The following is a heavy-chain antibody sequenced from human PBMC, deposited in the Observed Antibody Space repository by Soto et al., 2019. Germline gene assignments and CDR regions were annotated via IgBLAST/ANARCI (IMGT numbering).Heavy chain of an antibody. J-gene: IGHJ4*02. D-gene: IGHD5-12*01. V-gene: IGHV3-30-3*01. CDR2: ISYDGNTK. CDR3: AKETSAYEIDY. Sequence: QVQLVESGGGVVQPGRSLRLSCAASGFIFSGYAMHWVRQAPGKGLNWVAVISYDGNTKYYADSVKGRFTVSRDNSKSTLYVQMNNLSPEDTAMYYCAKETSAYEIDYWGQGTLVTVSS. CDR1: GFIFSGYA.